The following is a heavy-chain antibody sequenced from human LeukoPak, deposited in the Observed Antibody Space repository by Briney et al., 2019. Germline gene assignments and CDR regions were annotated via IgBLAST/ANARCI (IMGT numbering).Heavy chain of an antibody. Sequence: GRSLRLSCAASGFAFNTYAMHWVRQAPGQGPEWVALIWHDGSHKFCSNSVRGQFTISRDNSKNTVSLQMNNLRPEDTAVYYCAREIFGSGGYPDFWGQGTLVTVSS. D-gene: IGHD3-10*01. V-gene: IGHV3-33*01. CDR2: IWHDGSHK. CDR1: GFAFNTYA. CDR3: AREIFGSGGYPDF. J-gene: IGHJ4*02.